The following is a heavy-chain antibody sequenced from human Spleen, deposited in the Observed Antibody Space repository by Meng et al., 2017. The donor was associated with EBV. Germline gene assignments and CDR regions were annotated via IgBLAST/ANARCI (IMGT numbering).Heavy chain of an antibody. CDR2: IYYSGST. J-gene: IGHJ4*02. Sequence: QVQLQESGPGLVKPSQALSLTCAVSGGAISSGGYYWSWIRQPPGKGLEWIGYIYYSGSTYYNPSLKSRVTISVDTSKNQFSLKLSSVTAADTAVYYCARTAMVRYFDYWGQGTLVTVFS. CDR1: GGAISSGGYY. D-gene: IGHD5-18*01. V-gene: IGHV4-30-4*01. CDR3: ARTAMVRYFDY.